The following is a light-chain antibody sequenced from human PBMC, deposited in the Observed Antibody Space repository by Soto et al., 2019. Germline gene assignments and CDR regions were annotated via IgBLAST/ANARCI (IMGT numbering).Light chain of an antibody. Sequence: EIVLTQSPATLSLSPGERATLSCRASQSVSSYLAWYQQKPGQAPRLLIYDASNRATGIPARFSGSGSGTDFTLTISSLEPEDFAVYYCQQRSNWPPSVGPVTTVDIK. V-gene: IGKV3-11*01. CDR1: QSVSSY. CDR3: QQRSNWPPS. J-gene: IGKJ3*01. CDR2: DAS.